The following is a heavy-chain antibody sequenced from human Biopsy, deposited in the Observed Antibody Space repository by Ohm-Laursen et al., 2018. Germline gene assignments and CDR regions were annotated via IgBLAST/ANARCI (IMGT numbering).Heavy chain of an antibody. V-gene: IGHV4-59*08. CDR3: AKHGSGWTGDDALHI. CDR1: GGSISGSS. Sequence: TLSLTWAVSGGSISGSSWSWIRQAPGRGLEWVGYISYSGSTSNNPSLKSRITTSVDTSKNQISLKVTSVTAADTAVYYCAKHGSGWTGDDALHIWGQGTMVTVSS. D-gene: IGHD6-19*01. CDR2: ISYSGST. J-gene: IGHJ3*02.